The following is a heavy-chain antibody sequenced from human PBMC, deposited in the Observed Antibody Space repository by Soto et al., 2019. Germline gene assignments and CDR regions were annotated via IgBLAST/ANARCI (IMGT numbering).Heavy chain of an antibody. CDR2: IKSKTDGGTT. CDR1: GFTFSNAW. D-gene: IGHD3-22*01. Sequence: EVQLVESGGGLVKPGGSLRLSCAASGFTFSNAWMSWVRQAPGKGLEWVGRIKSKTDGGTTDYAAPVKGRFTISRDDSKNTLYLQMNSLKTEDTAVYYCARDSDSFYFDYWGQGTLVTVSS. CDR3: ARDSDSFYFDY. V-gene: IGHV3-15*01. J-gene: IGHJ4*02.